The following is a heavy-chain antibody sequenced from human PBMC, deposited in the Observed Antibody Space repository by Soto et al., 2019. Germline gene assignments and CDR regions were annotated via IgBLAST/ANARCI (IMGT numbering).Heavy chain of an antibody. CDR1: GFTFSNSA. J-gene: IGHJ4*02. V-gene: IGHV3-23*01. CDR2: ISGSGDST. Sequence: PXGSLVLPCGVSGFTFSNSAMTWVRHSPGKGLEWVSTISGSGDSTHYADSVKGRFTISRDNSKNTLYLQMNSLRADDSAEYYCAKNDDDIYGTLYCFDNWGRGTLVTVSS. CDR3: AKNDDDIYGTLYCFDN. D-gene: IGHD1-1*01.